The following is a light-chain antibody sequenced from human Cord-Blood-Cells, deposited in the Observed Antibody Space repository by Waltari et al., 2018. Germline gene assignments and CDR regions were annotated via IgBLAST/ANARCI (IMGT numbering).Light chain of an antibody. V-gene: IGLV2-23*01. CDR3: CSYAGSSTWV. CDR1: SSDVGSYNL. CDR2: EGS. J-gene: IGLJ3*02. Sequence: SALTQPASVSGSPVQAITISCTGTSSDVGSYNLVSWYQQPPGKAPKLMFYEGSKRPSGVSNRFSGSKSGNTASLTISGLQAEDEADYYCCSYAGSSTWVFGGGTKLTVL.